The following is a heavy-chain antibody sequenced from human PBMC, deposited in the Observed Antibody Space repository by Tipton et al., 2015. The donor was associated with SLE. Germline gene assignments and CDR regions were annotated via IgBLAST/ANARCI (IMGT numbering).Heavy chain of an antibody. CDR3: ARGYQLPLGPYYYYYMDV. CDR1: GFTFSHYR. D-gene: IGHD2-2*01. Sequence: LRLSCAASGFTFSHYRLAWVRQAPGKGLEWIGYIYYSGSTNYNPSLKSRVTISVDTSKNQFSLKLSSVTAADTAVYYCARGYQLPLGPYYYYYMDVWGKGTTVTVSS. J-gene: IGHJ6*03. V-gene: IGHV4-59*01. CDR2: IYYSGST.